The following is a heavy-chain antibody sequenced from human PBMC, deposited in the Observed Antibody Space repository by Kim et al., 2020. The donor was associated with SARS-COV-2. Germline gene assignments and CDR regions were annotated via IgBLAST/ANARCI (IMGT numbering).Heavy chain of an antibody. CDR3: AKDKSMYAADYYFDY. J-gene: IGHJ4*02. D-gene: IGHD6-25*01. V-gene: IGHV3-30*02. Sequence: DSVKDRFTIPRDNPTNTLYLQMNSLRTEDTAVYYCAKDKSMYAADYYFDYWGQGTLVTVSS.